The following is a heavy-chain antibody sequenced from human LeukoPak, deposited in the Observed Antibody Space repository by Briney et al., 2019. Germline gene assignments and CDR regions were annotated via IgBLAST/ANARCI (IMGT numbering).Heavy chain of an antibody. CDR1: GFTFSDYY. Sequence: GGSLRLSCAASGFTFSDYYMSWIRQAPGKGLEWVSYISSSGSTIYYADSVKGRFTISRDNAKNSLYLQMNSLRAEDTAVYYCARMEEYYDFWSGIWGPRYYYYMDVWGKGTTVTVSS. CDR3: ARMEEYYDFWSGIWGPRYYYYMDV. V-gene: IGHV3-11*04. D-gene: IGHD3-3*01. J-gene: IGHJ6*03. CDR2: ISSSGSTI.